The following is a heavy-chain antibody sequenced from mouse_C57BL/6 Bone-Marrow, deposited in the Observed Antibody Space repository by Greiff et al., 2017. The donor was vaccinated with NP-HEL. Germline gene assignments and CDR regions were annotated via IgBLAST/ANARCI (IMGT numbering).Heavy chain of an antibody. CDR3: ARPSWDEGYFDV. Sequence: EVKLVESGGGLVQPGGSLKLSCAASGFTFSDYYMYWVRQTPEKRLEWVAYISNGGGSTYYPDTVKGRFTISRDNAKNTLYLQMSRLKSEDTAMYYCARPSWDEGYFDVWGTGTTVTVSS. V-gene: IGHV5-12*01. CDR1: GFTFSDYY. CDR2: ISNGGGST. J-gene: IGHJ1*03. D-gene: IGHD4-1*01.